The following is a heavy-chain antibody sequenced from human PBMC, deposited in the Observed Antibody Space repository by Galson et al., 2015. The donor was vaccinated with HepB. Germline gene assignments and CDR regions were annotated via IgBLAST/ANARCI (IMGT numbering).Heavy chain of an antibody. D-gene: IGHD1-1*01. CDR3: VYRSNNWDWFDS. Sequence: PALVKPTQTLTLTCTFSGFSFSTTGVGGGWIRQPPGKALEWLALIYWDDDKRYSPSLKSRLTITKDASKDQVVLTMTNMDPVDTATYYCVYRSNNWDWFDSWGQGTLVTVSS. J-gene: IGHJ5*01. CDR2: IYWDDDK. V-gene: IGHV2-5*02. CDR1: GFSFSTTGVG.